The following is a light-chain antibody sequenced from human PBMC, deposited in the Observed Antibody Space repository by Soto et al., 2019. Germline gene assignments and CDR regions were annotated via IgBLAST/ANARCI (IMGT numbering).Light chain of an antibody. V-gene: IGLV2-14*01. CDR1: SSDVGGYNY. CDR3: SSYTSSSTLV. CDR2: DVS. J-gene: IGLJ1*01. Sequence: QSALTQPASVSGSPGQSITISCTGTSSDVGGYNYVSWYQQHPGKAPKLMIYDVSNRPSWVSNRFSGSKSGNTASLTISGLQAEDEAEYYCSSYTSSSTLVFGTVSKLTV.